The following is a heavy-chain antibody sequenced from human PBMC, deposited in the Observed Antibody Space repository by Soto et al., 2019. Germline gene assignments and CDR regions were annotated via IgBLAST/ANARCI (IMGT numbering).Heavy chain of an antibody. CDR3: ARETKNYYFDY. CDR2: IIPLFGTA. CDR1: GGTFTSYA. J-gene: IGHJ4*02. D-gene: IGHD1-7*01. Sequence: QVQLVQSGPEVKKPGSSVKVSCKASGGTFTSYAISWVRQAPGQGLEWMGGIIPLFGTANYAQKFQGRVTIIADESTSTAYMELSSLSSEDTAVYYCARETKNYYFDYWGQGSLVTVSS. V-gene: IGHV1-69*12.